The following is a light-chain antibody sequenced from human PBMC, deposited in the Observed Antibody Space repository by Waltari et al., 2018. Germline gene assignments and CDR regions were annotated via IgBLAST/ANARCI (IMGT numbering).Light chain of an antibody. Sequence: QSALPQPPSASGSPGQSVTISCTGTSSDVGAYKYVSWYQQHPGKAPKLLIYEVSKRASGVPDRFSGSKSGNTASLTVSGLQAEDVADYYCASRGASKVFGGGTKLTVL. CDR3: ASRGASKV. CDR1: SSDVGAYKY. V-gene: IGLV2-8*01. CDR2: EVS. J-gene: IGLJ2*01.